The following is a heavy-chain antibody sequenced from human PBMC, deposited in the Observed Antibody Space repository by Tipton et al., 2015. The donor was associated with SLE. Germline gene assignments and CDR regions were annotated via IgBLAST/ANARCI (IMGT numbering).Heavy chain of an antibody. D-gene: IGHD3-10*01. CDR2: INHSGST. CDR1: GESFSGYY. Sequence: TLSLTCAVYGESFSGYYWSWIRQPPGKGLEWIGEINHSGSTNYNPSLKSRVTISVDTSKNQFSLRLSSVTAADTAVYYCARDAFRGAFDIWGQGTMVTVSS. J-gene: IGHJ3*02. CDR3: ARDAFRGAFDI. V-gene: IGHV4-34*01.